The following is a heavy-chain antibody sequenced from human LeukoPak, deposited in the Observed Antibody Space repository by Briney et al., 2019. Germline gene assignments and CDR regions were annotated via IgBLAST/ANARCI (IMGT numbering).Heavy chain of an antibody. CDR3: ARVTFGGVLFPY. D-gene: IGHD3-16*01. CDR2: INPKTGGT. Sequence: GASVKVSCKTSGYSFGDFYMHWVRQAPGQGLEWMGWINPKTGGTNYAQKFQDRVTMTRDPPISTAYLELSSLKSDDTAMYYCARVTFGGVLFPYWGQGSLVTVSS. J-gene: IGHJ4*02. V-gene: IGHV1-2*02. CDR1: GYSFGDFY.